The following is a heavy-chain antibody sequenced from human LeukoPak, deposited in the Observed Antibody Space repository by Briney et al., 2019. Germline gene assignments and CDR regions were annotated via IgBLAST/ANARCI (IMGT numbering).Heavy chain of an antibody. Sequence: PGGSLRLSCAASGFTFSSYAMHWVRQAPGKGPEYVSAISNSGGSTYYADSVKGRFTISRDNSKNSLYLQMGSLRAEDMAVYYCARVGQDDAIDYWGQGALVTVSS. CDR1: GFTFSSYA. V-gene: IGHV3-64*02. D-gene: IGHD1-1*01. CDR2: ISNSGGST. J-gene: IGHJ4*02. CDR3: ARVGQDDAIDY.